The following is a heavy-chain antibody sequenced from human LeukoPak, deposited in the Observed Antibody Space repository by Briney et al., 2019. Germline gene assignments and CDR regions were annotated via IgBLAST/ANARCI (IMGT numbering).Heavy chain of an antibody. Sequence: GGSLRLSCAASGFTFSSYAMHWVRQAPGKGLEYVSAISSNGGSTYYANSVKGRFTISRDNSKNTLYLQMGSLRAEDMAVYYCARLNNYFDSWGQGTLVTVSS. D-gene: IGHD1/OR15-1a*01. V-gene: IGHV3-64*01. CDR1: GFTFSSYA. CDR3: ARLNNYFDS. CDR2: ISSNGGST. J-gene: IGHJ4*02.